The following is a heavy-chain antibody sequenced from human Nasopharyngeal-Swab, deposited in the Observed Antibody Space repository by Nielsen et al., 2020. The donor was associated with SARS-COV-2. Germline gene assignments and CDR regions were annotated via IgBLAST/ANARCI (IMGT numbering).Heavy chain of an antibody. V-gene: IGHV5-51*01. Sequence: GGSLRLSCKGSGSSFTSYWIGWVRQMPGKGLEWMGIIYPGDSDTRYSPSFQGQVTISADKSISTAYLQWSSLKASDTAMYYCARHQSGGSSSSRWFDPWGQGTLVTVSS. CDR1: GSSFTSYW. D-gene: IGHD6-6*01. CDR3: ARHQSGGSSSSRWFDP. J-gene: IGHJ5*02. CDR2: IYPGDSDT.